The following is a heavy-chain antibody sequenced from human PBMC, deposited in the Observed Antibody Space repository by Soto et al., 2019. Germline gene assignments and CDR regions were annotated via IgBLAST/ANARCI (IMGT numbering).Heavy chain of an antibody. V-gene: IGHV1-46*01. J-gene: IGHJ3*02. CDR3: ARGGYYFDSSRYRGIDAFDI. D-gene: IGHD3-22*01. Sequence: ASVKVSCKASGYTFTSYYMHWVRQAPGQGLEWMGIINPSGGSTTYAQKFQGRVTMTGDTSTYTVYMELSSLRSEDTAVYYCARGGYYFDSSRYRGIDAFDIWGQGTMVTVSS. CDR1: GYTFTSYY. CDR2: INPSGGST.